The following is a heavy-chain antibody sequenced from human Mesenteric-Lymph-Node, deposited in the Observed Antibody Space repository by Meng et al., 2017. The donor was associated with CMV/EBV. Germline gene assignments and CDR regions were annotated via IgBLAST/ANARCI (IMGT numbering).Heavy chain of an antibody. J-gene: IGHJ4*02. V-gene: IGHV3-23*03. CDR2: IYGSISST. CDR3: AKDRIAVAGPWYFDY. D-gene: IGHD6-19*01. CDR1: GFTFSSYA. Sequence: GESLKISCAASGFTFSSYAMSWVRQAPGKGLEWVSVIYGSISSTYYADSVKGRFTISRDNSKNTLYLQMNSLRAEDTAVYYCAKDRIAVAGPWYFDYWGQGTLVTVSS.